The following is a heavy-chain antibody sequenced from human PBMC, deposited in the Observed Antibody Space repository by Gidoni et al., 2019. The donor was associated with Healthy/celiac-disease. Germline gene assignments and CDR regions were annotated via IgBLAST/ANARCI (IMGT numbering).Heavy chain of an antibody. CDR1: GFTFSSYA. Sequence: EVQLLESGGGLVQPGGSLRLACAASGFTFSSYAMIWVRQAPGKGLECVSAISGSGGITYYADSVKGRFTISIDNSKNTLYLQMNSLRAEDTAVYYCANNPYYYDSSGYPGEDCWGQGTLVTVSS. V-gene: IGHV3-23*01. CDR2: ISGSGGIT. J-gene: IGHJ4*02. CDR3: ANNPYYYDSSGYPGEDC. D-gene: IGHD3-22*01.